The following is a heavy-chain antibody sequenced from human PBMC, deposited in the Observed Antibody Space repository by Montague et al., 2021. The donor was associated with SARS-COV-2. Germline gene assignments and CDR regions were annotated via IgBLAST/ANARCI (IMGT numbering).Heavy chain of an antibody. V-gene: IGHV4-34*01. J-gene: IGHJ6*02. CDR2: INHSGST. CDR3: ARSTVANTPFGFTKKRRSRYNGMDV. CDR1: GGSFSGYY. Sequence: SETLSLTCAVYGGSFSGYYLNWIRQPPGKGLEWIGEINHSGSTNYNPSLKSRVTIAVDTSKNQVSLKLTSVTAADTAVFYCARSTVANTPFGFTKKRRSRYNGMDVWGQGTPVTVSS. D-gene: IGHD4-17*01.